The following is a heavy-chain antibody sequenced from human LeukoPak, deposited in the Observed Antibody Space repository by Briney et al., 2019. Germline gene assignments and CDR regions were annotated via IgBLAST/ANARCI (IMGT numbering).Heavy chain of an antibody. D-gene: IGHD2/OR15-2a*01. CDR3: ARRGSRRERWLDP. Sequence: GESLKISCKGSGYSFTNYWIGWVRQMPGKGLEWMGIIYPGDSDIRYSPSFQGQVTISADKSTSTAYLQWSSLKASDSAMYYCARRGSRRERWLDPWGQGTLVTVSS. V-gene: IGHV5-51*01. CDR2: IYPGDSDI. J-gene: IGHJ5*02. CDR1: GYSFTNYW.